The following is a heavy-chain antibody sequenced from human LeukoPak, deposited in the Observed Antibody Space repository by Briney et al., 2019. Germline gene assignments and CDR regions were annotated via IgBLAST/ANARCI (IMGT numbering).Heavy chain of an antibody. CDR2: ISSSSSYI. D-gene: IGHD6-19*01. CDR3: ARARYSSGWYVRGVRLDYMDV. Sequence: GGSLRLSCAASGFTFSSYSMNWVRQAPGKGLEWVSSISSSSSYIYYADSVKGRFTISRDNAKNSLYLQMNSLRAEDTAVYYCARARYSSGWYVRGVRLDYMDVWGKGTTVTVSS. J-gene: IGHJ6*03. V-gene: IGHV3-21*01. CDR1: GFTFSSYS.